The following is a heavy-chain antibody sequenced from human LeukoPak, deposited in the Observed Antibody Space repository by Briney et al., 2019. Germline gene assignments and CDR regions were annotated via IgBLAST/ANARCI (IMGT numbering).Heavy chain of an antibody. CDR1: GFMFSSYG. D-gene: IGHD6-6*01. V-gene: IGHV3-21*04. CDR3: ARGYLSSSSLAPIDY. CDR2: ISSSSSYI. J-gene: IGHJ4*02. Sequence: GGSLRLSCAASGFMFSSYGMNWVRQAPGKGLEWVSAISSSSSYIYYADSVKGRFTISRDNSKNSLYLQMNSLRAEDTALFFCARGYLSSSSLAPIDYWGQGTLVTVSS.